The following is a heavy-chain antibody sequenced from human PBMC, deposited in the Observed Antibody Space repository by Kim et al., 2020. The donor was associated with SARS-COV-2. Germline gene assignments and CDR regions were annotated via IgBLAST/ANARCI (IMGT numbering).Heavy chain of an antibody. J-gene: IGHJ4*02. D-gene: IGHD3-22*01. V-gene: IGHV3-30*18. CDR3: AKALDYNYESSLDY. CDR2: TSYDGGNI. Sequence: GRSLRLSCAASGFSFSTYGMHWVRQAPGKGLEWVALTSYDGGNIYHADSVRGRFTVSRDNSKNTVYLQMNSLRDDDTAVYFCAKALDYNYESSLDYWGQGTLGTVSS. CDR1: GFSFSTYG.